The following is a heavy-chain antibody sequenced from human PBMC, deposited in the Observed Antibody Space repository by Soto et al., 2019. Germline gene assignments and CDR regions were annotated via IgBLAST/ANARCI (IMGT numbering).Heavy chain of an antibody. CDR1: GFTFDDYT. Sequence: PGGSLRLSCAASGFTFDDYTMRWVRQAPGKGLEWVSLISWDGGSTYYADSVKGRFTISRDNSKNSLYLQMNSLRTEDTALYYCAKDNGDTAMVFDYWGQGTLVTVSS. D-gene: IGHD5-18*01. CDR2: ISWDGGST. CDR3: AKDNGDTAMVFDY. V-gene: IGHV3-43*01. J-gene: IGHJ4*02.